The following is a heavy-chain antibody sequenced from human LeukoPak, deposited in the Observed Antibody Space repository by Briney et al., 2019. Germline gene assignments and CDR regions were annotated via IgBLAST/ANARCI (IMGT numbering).Heavy chain of an antibody. CDR1: GGFISRDS. J-gene: IGHJ4*02. V-gene: IGHV4-59*01. CDR3: ARGLNRNDYGDYGY. CDR2: ISHNGGT. D-gene: IGHD4-17*01. Sequence: PSETLSLTCTVSGGFISRDSWTWIRQSPGKGLEWIGYISHNGGTDYRPSLESRVTISVQTSKNQFSLKLSSVTAADTAVYYCARGLNRNDYGDYGYWGQGTLVTVSS.